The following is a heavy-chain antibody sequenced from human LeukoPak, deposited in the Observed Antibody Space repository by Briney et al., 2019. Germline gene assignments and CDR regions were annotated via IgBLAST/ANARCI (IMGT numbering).Heavy chain of an antibody. J-gene: IGHJ4*02. CDR2: ISGSGGST. CDR1: GFTFSSYG. Sequence: GGSLRLSCAASGFTFSSYGMSWVRQAPGKGLEWVSAISGSGGSTYYADSVKGRFTISRDDSKNTAYLQMNSLKTEDTAVYYCTRQIGLGYYDSSGSTRDYWGQGTLVTVSS. D-gene: IGHD3-22*01. CDR3: TRQIGLGYYDSSGSTRDY. V-gene: IGHV3-23*01.